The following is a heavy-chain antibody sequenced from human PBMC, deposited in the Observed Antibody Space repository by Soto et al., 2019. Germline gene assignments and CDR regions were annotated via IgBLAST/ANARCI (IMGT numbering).Heavy chain of an antibody. V-gene: IGHV3-21*01. J-gene: IGHJ5*02. CDR1: GFSFSSYS. Sequence: DVKLVESGGGLVKPGGSLRLSCAASGFSFSSYSMNWVRQAPGKGLEWVASISSSASHINYADSVKGRFTISRDNAKKSLYLQMNSLRAEDTAVYYCASGYTGYCSGGTCYWFDPWGQGTLVTVSS. CDR2: ISSSASHI. D-gene: IGHD2-15*01. CDR3: ASGYTGYCSGGTCYWFDP.